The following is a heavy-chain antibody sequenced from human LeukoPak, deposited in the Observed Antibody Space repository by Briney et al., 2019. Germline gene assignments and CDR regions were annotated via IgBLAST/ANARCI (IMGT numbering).Heavy chain of an antibody. CDR2: ITGSGDST. V-gene: IGHV3-23*01. D-gene: IGHD1-26*01. CDR1: GFTFSSNA. J-gene: IGHJ4*02. Sequence: GGSLRLSCSASGFTFSSNAMSWVRQAPGKGLEWVSSITGSGDSTYYADSAKGRFTISRDNSKNTLYLQMNSLRAEDTAIYYCVRDRGTYRPIDYWGQGTLVTVSS. CDR3: VRDRGTYRPIDY.